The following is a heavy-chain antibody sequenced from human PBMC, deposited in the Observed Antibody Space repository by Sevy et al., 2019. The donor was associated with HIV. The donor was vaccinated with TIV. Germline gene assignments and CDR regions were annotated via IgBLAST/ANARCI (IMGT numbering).Heavy chain of an antibody. J-gene: IGHJ4*02. Sequence: GGSLRLSCVASGFTLNSYWISGVRQAPWKGLEWVANIKQDGSVKYYVDSVKGRFTISRDNARNLLYLQMNSLRVEDTALYYCVRAIAADGSFWGQGTLVTVSS. V-gene: IGHV3-7*01. CDR3: VRAIAADGSF. CDR1: GFTLNSYW. D-gene: IGHD6-13*01. CDR2: IKQDGSVK.